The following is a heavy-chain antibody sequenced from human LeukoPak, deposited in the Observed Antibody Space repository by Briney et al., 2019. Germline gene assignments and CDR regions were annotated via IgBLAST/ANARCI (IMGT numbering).Heavy chain of an antibody. V-gene: IGHV4-34*01. Sequence: PSETLSLTCAVYGGSFRGYYWSWIRQPPGKGLEWIGEINHSGSTNYNPSLKGRVTISVDTSKNQFSLKLSSVTAADTAVYSCARGRYGDYERYFDYWGQGTLVTVSS. CDR1: GGSFRGYY. CDR3: ARGRYGDYERYFDY. D-gene: IGHD4-17*01. J-gene: IGHJ4*02. CDR2: INHSGST.